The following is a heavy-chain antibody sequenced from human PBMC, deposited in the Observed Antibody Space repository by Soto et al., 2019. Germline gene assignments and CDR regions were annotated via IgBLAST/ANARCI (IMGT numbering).Heavy chain of an antibody. CDR2: IYRGGTT. D-gene: IGHD5-12*01. CDR3: AARNIVAPY. J-gene: IGHJ4*02. V-gene: IGHV3-66*01. Sequence: EVQLVESGGGLVQPGEYLRLSCAASGFTVSSNSMSWVRQAPGKGLEWVSLIYRGGTTDYADSVKGTFTISRDNSKNTLYLKMNSLRAEDTAVYYCAARNIVAPYWGQGTLVTVSS. CDR1: GFTVSSNS.